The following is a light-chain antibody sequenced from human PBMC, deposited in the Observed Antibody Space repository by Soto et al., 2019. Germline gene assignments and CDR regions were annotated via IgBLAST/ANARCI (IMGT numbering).Light chain of an antibody. Sequence: DIQMTQSPSSLSASVGDTVTITCRASQDIINHLAWSQQRPGKVPNLLIYGASTLHSGVPSRFRGSGSGTHFTLTISSLQPEDVATYYCQNYHLALGTFGQGTRLEIK. V-gene: IGKV1-27*01. CDR3: QNYHLALGT. CDR2: GAS. J-gene: IGKJ5*01. CDR1: QDIINH.